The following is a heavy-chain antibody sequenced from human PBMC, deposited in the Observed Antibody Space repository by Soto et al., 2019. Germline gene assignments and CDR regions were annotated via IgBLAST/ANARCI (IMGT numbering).Heavy chain of an antibody. CDR1: GFTFSRQA. J-gene: IGHJ4*02. Sequence: QVQLVESGGGVVQPERSLRLSCAASGFTFSRQAMRWVRQAPGRGVEWVAVIWYHGIDKYYADSVKGRFTISRDNSKNTVYLQMNSLRGEDTAVYYCATGFLGLCTGGNCPLDYWGQGTLVTVSS. V-gene: IGHV3-33*01. CDR3: ATGFLGLCTGGNCPLDY. D-gene: IGHD2-15*01. CDR2: IWYHGIDK.